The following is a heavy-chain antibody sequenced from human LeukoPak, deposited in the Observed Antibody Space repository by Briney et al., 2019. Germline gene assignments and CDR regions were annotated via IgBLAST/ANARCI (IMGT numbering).Heavy chain of an antibody. D-gene: IGHD5-18*01. Sequence: SETLSLTCTVSGGSISNYYWGWIRQPPGKGLEWIGYISYSGSTKYNPSLESRVTISVDTSKNQFSLTLSSVTAADTAVYYCARVLMGYSYGSPDANYYYGMGVWGQGTTVTVSS. CDR2: ISYSGST. J-gene: IGHJ6*02. V-gene: IGHV4-59*01. CDR1: GGSISNYY. CDR3: ARVLMGYSYGSPDANYYYGMGV.